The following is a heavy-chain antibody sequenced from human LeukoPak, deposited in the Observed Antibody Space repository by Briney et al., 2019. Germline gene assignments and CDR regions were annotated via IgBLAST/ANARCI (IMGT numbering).Heavy chain of an antibody. CDR3: AKSGGVFWFGESQYFDY. CDR1: GFTFRSYS. Sequence: GRSLRLSCEASGFTFRSYSMNWVRQAPGKGLEWLAVISYDGSLKYYADSLKGRFTISRDNSKNTLYLQMNSLRAEDTALYYCAKSGGVFWFGESQYFDYWGQGSLVTVSS. V-gene: IGHV3-30*18. D-gene: IGHD3-10*01. CDR2: ISYDGSLK. J-gene: IGHJ4*02.